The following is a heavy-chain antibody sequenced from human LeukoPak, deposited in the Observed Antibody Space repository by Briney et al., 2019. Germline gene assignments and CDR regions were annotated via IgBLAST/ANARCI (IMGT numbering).Heavy chain of an antibody. CDR2: ISGSGGST. CDR1: GFTFSSYA. J-gene: IGHJ4*02. CDR3: AKDQTVKRTYYYDSSGYSPFDY. V-gene: IGHV3-23*01. Sequence: PGGSLRLSCAASGFTFSSYAMSWVRQARGKGLEWVSAISGSGGSTYYADSVKGRFTISRDNSKNTLYLQMNSLRAEDTAVYYCAKDQTVKRTYYYDSSGYSPFDYWGQGTLVTVSS. D-gene: IGHD3-22*01.